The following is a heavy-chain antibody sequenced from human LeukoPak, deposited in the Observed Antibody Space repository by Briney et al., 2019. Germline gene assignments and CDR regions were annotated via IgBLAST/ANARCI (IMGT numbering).Heavy chain of an antibody. CDR3: ARDSSLFLVNMVRGASNPDY. D-gene: IGHD3-10*01. J-gene: IGHJ4*02. CDR2: LSSSRSYI. CDR1: GFTFSK. V-gene: IGHV3-21*04. Sequence: GSLRLSWAASGFTFSKMNWVRPGPGKGLEWVSSLSSSRSYIYYADSVRGRFTISRDNAKNSLYLQMSSLRAEDTAVYYCARDSSLFLVNMVRGASNPDYWGQGTLVTVSS.